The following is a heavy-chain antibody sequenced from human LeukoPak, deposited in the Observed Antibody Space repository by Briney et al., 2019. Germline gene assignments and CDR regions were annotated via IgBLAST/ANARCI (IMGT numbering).Heavy chain of an antibody. Sequence: GGSLRLSCAASGFTFSNAWMSWVRQAPGKGLEWVGRIKSKTDGGTTDYAAPVKGRFTISRDDSKNTLYLQMNSLKTEDAAVYYCTTDIVLMVYAITEYFQHWGQGTLVTVSS. CDR3: TTDIVLMVYAITEYFQH. CDR2: IKSKTDGGTT. V-gene: IGHV3-15*01. D-gene: IGHD2-8*01. J-gene: IGHJ1*01. CDR1: GFTFSNAW.